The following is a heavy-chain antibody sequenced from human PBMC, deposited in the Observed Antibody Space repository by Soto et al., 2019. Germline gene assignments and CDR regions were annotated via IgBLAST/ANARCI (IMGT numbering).Heavy chain of an antibody. D-gene: IGHD6-6*01. J-gene: IGHJ4*02. V-gene: IGHV4-59*08. CDR1: GGSISSYY. CDR3: ARSSIEPRVFMYPFDS. CDR2: IYYSGST. Sequence: PSETLSLTCTVSGGSISSYYWSWIRQPPGKGLEWIGYIYYSGSTNYNPSLKSRVAISLDTSKNQFSLRLNSVTAADTVVYYCARSSIEPRVFMYPFDSWGQGTLVTVS.